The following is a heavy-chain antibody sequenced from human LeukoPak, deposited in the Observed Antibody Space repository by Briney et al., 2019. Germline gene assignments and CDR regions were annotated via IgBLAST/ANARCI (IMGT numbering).Heavy chain of an antibody. V-gene: IGHV4-39*01. D-gene: IGHD1-26*01. Sequence: SETLSLTCTVSGGSISSSNYYWGWIRQTPGKGLEWIGGTYYSGSTYYNPSLKSRVTISVDTSKNQFSLKLSSVTAADTAVYYCARHPRNGSYPFYYYGMDVWGQGTTVTVSS. CDR3: ARHPRNGSYPFYYYGMDV. CDR2: TYYSGST. CDR1: GGSISSSNYY. J-gene: IGHJ6*02.